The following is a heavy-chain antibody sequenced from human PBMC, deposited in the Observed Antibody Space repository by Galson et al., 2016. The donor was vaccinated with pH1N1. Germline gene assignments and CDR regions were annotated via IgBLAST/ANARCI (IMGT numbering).Heavy chain of an antibody. J-gene: IGHJ3*02. V-gene: IGHV1-69*06. Sequence: SVKVSCKASGVIFNSYAINWVRQAPGQGLEWMGGIIAIFNTPNYAQDFQGRVTITADKPTTTDYLELSGLTSADPAVYYCARARNYYGNEAFDIWGQGTMVIVSS. CDR1: GVIFNSYA. CDR3: ARARNYYGNEAFDI. D-gene: IGHD3-22*01. CDR2: IIAIFNTP.